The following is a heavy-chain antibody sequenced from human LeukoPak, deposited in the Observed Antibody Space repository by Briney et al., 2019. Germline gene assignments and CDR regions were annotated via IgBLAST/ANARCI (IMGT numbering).Heavy chain of an antibody. CDR2: ISSDGSST. CDR3: GGSGSSEDY. V-gene: IGHV3-74*01. Sequence: GGSLRLSCAASGFTFSSFWMHWVRQAPGKGLVWVTRISSDGSSTGYADSVKGRFTISRDNAKNTLYLQMNSLRAEDTAVYYCGGSGSSEDYWGQGTLVTVSS. CDR1: GFTFSSFW. J-gene: IGHJ4*02. D-gene: IGHD3-10*01.